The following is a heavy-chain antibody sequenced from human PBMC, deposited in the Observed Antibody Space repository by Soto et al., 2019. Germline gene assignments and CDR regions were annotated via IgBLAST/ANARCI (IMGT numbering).Heavy chain of an antibody. D-gene: IGHD5-12*01. Sequence: LSLTCTVSGGSISSGGYYWSWIRQHPGKGLEWIGYIYYSGSTYYNPSLKSRLTISVDTSKNQFSLKLTSVTAADTAVYYCARGSGYPTPYFFDYWGQGTLVTVSS. CDR3: ARGSGYPTPYFFDY. CDR1: GGSISSGGYY. V-gene: IGHV4-31*03. CDR2: IYYSGST. J-gene: IGHJ4*02.